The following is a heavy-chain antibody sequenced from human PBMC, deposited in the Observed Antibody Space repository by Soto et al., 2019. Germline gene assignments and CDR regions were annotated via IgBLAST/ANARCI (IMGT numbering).Heavy chain of an antibody. V-gene: IGHV4-34*01. CDR1: GGSFSGYY. CDR2: INHSGST. Sequence: SETLSLTCAVYGGSFSGYYWTWIRQPPGTGLEWIGGINHSGSTNYNPSLKSRVTISVDTSKNQFSLKLSSVTAADTAVYYCARSVFPWGQGTLVTGSS. CDR3: ARSVFP. J-gene: IGHJ5*02.